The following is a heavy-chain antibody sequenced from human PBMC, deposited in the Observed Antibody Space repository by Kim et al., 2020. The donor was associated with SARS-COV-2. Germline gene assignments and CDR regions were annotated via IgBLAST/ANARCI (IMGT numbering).Heavy chain of an antibody. J-gene: IGHJ2*01. D-gene: IGHD3-22*01. V-gene: IGHV3-23*01. CDR1: ELTFTTYV. CDR3: VSGYYDSSGNYPGYFDL. CDR2: ITGSGGTT. Sequence: GGSLRLSCAASELTFTTYVMNWVRQAPGKGLEWVSSITGSGGTTYYADSVKGQFTISRDNSENTLYLQMNDLRVEDTAMYYCVSGYYDSSGNYPGYFDLWGRGTLLTVSS.